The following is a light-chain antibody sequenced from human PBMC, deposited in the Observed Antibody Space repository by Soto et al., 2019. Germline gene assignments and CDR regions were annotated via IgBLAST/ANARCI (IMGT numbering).Light chain of an antibody. J-gene: IGLJ2*01. CDR3: TVWDDSLRGRL. CDR1: SANIESNF. Sequence: QSVLTQPPSASGTPGQRVAISSSGSSANIESNFVYWYQQFPGTAPRLLIYRNNQRPSGVPDRFSGSKSGTSASLAISALRPQDEADYYCTVWDDSLRGRLFGGGTKLTVL. V-gene: IGLV1-47*01. CDR2: RNN.